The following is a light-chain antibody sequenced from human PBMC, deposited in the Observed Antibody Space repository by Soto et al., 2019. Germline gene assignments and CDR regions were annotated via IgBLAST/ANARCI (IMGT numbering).Light chain of an antibody. V-gene: IGKV3-15*01. Sequence: ESVLTQSPGTLSLSPGERATLSCRASQSISNLLAWYQQKPGQAPRLLMYGASTRATGIPARFSGSGSGTEFTLTISSLQSEDFAVYYCQQYNNWPPITFGQGTRLEIK. CDR1: QSISNL. CDR2: GAS. CDR3: QQYNNWPPIT. J-gene: IGKJ5*01.